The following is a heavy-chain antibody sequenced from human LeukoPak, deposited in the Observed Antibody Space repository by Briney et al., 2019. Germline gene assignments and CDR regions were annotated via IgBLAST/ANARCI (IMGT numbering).Heavy chain of an antibody. Sequence: GGSLRLSCAASGFTFSNYWMSWVRQAPGKGLEWVANIKQDGSEIYYVDSVKGRFTISRDNARNSLYLLMNSLRAEDTAVYYCARDLTVAGTGYYFDYWGQGTLVTVSS. J-gene: IGHJ4*02. D-gene: IGHD6-19*01. CDR1: GFTFSNYW. CDR2: IKQDGSEI. V-gene: IGHV3-7*01. CDR3: ARDLTVAGTGYYFDY.